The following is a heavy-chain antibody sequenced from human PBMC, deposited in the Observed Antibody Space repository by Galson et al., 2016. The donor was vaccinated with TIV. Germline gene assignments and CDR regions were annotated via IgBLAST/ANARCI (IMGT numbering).Heavy chain of an antibody. J-gene: IGHJ4*02. D-gene: IGHD2-15*01. CDR3: ARDQDSGAYFDY. CDR1: GGSISSNGIF. Sequence: LSLTCTVSGGSISSNGIFWSWIRQHPGKGLEWIGYFYHSGSTHYNPSLKSRVAMSVDTSKNQFSLPLTSVTAADTAVYYCARDQDSGAYFDYWGQGTLVTVSS. CDR2: FYHSGST. V-gene: IGHV4-31*03.